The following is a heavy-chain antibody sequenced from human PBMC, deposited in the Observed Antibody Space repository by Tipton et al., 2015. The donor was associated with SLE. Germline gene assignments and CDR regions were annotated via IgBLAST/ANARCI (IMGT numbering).Heavy chain of an antibody. J-gene: IGHJ4*02. CDR2: IYHSGST. CDR3: IGTLFF. D-gene: IGHD2/OR15-2a*01. Sequence: TLSLTCTVAGGSITSYYWSWIRQPPGKGLEWIGYIYHSGSTNYNPALKSRVTISVDTSKNQFSLRLTSVTAADTATYYCIGTLFFWGQGTLVTVSS. V-gene: IGHV4-59*12. CDR1: GGSITSYY.